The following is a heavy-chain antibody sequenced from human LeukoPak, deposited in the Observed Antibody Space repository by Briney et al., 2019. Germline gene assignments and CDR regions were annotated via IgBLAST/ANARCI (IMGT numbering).Heavy chain of an antibody. D-gene: IGHD3-22*01. Sequence: GGSLRLSCAGSGFTFSNSGMSWVRQAPGKGLEWVSYISSSSSTIYYADSVKGRFTISRDNAENSLFLQMSSLRDEDTAVYYCARIRSGYYSDYWDQGTLVTVSS. CDR2: ISSSSSTI. CDR3: ARIRSGYYSDY. V-gene: IGHV3-48*02. J-gene: IGHJ4*02. CDR1: GFTFSNSG.